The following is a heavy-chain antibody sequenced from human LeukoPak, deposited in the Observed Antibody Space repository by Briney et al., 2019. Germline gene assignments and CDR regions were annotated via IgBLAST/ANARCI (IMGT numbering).Heavy chain of an antibody. V-gene: IGHV4-31*03. CDR2: IYYSGST. D-gene: IGHD3-10*01. J-gene: IGHJ5*02. CDR1: GGSISSGGYY. CDR3: ARDLLGVRGLSWFDP. Sequence: SETLCLTCTVSGGSISSGGYYWSWIRQHPGKGLEWIGYIYYSGSTYYNPSLRSRVTISVDTSKNQFSLKLSSVTAADTAVYYCARDLLGVRGLSWFDPWGQGTLVTVSS.